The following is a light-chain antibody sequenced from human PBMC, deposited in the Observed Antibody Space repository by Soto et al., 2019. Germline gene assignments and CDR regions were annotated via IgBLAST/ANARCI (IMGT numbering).Light chain of an antibody. CDR3: QQYVSSPFT. V-gene: IGKV3-20*01. J-gene: IGKJ3*01. Sequence: EIVLTQSPGTLSLSPGGRASLFCRASQSVSPYLAWYQQRPGQAPRLPIYGASSRATGIPDRFSGSGSGPDFTLTISRLEPEDFAVYYCQQYVSSPFTFGPGTKVDVK. CDR2: GAS. CDR1: QSVSPY.